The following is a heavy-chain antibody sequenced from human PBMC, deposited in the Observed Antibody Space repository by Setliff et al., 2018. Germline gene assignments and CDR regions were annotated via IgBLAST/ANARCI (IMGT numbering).Heavy chain of an antibody. V-gene: IGHV4-39*07. J-gene: IGHJ4*02. CDR3: ARDRITIFGVVIPFDY. Sequence: LTCTVSGGSISSSSYYWGWIRQPPGKGLEWIGSIYYSGSTYYNPSLKSRVTISVDTSKNQFSLKLSSVTAADTAVYYCARDRITIFGVVIPFDYWGQGTLVTVSS. CDR1: GGSISSSSYY. D-gene: IGHD3-3*01. CDR2: IYYSGST.